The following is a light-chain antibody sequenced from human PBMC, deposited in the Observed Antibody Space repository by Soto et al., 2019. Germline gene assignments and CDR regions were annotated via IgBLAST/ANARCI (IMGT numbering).Light chain of an antibody. CDR1: SSDIGGYDY. J-gene: IGLJ1*01. CDR2: EVR. V-gene: IGLV2-14*01. Sequence: QSALTQPASVSGSPGQSITISCTGTSSDIGGYDYVSWYQQRPGKAPKLMIYEVRYRPSGVSNRFSGSKSGNTASLTISGRQAEDEADYYYCSYTRTSNHYFFGSGTKVTVL. CDR3: CSYTRTSNHYF.